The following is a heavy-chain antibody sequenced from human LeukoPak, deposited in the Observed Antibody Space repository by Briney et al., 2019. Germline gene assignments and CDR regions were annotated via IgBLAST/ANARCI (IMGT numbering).Heavy chain of an antibody. Sequence: GESLKISCKGSGYIFASYWIGWVRQMPGKGLEWMGIIYPGDSDTTYSPSFQGQVTISADKSISTAYLQWSSLKASDTALYYCVRALYDRSEGYYFDLWGQGTLVTVSS. D-gene: IGHD3-22*01. CDR3: VRALYDRSEGYYFDL. J-gene: IGHJ4*02. CDR1: GYIFASYW. V-gene: IGHV5-51*01. CDR2: IYPGDSDT.